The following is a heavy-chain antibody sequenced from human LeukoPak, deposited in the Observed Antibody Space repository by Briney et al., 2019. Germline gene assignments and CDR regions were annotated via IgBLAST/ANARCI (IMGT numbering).Heavy chain of an antibody. CDR2: ISDRGGST. V-gene: IGHV3-23*01. J-gene: IGHJ4*02. D-gene: IGHD3-10*01. CDR3: AKRGIVIRAVIIIGFHKEAYYFDY. CDR1: GITLINYG. Sequence: GSLRLSCVVSGITLINYGMSWVRQTPGKGLEWVSGISDRGGSTNYADSVKGRFIISRDTSKTTVYLQMNSLRVEDTAVYFCAKRGIVIRAVIIIGFHKEAYYFDYWGQGILVTVSS.